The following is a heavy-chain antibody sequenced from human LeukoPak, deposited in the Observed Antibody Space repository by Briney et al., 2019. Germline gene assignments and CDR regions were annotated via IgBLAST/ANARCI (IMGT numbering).Heavy chain of an antibody. V-gene: IGHV3-23*01. Sequence: PGGSLRLSCAASGFTFTNYAMSWVRQAPGKGLEWVSGISGSGGRTYYADSVRGRFTISRDNSKSTVYVQMSSLRAEDTAVYFCVVVSYCAVDCYDYWGQGTLVTVSS. J-gene: IGHJ4*02. CDR2: ISGSGGRT. D-gene: IGHD2-21*01. CDR1: GFTFTNYA. CDR3: VVVSYCAVDCYDY.